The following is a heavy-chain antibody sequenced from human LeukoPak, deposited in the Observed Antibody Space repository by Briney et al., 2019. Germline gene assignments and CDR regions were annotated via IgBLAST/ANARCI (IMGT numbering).Heavy chain of an antibody. CDR1: GYTFTSYD. Sequence: ASVKVSCKASGYTFTSYDINWVRQATGQGLEWMGWMNPNSGNTGYAQKFQGRVTMTRNTSISTAYMELSSLRSEDTAVYYCARGVGRSGSTSPIYYYYYMDVWGKGTTVTVSS. D-gene: IGHD2-2*01. J-gene: IGHJ6*03. CDR3: ARGVGRSGSTSPIYYYYYMDV. V-gene: IGHV1-8*01. CDR2: MNPNSGNT.